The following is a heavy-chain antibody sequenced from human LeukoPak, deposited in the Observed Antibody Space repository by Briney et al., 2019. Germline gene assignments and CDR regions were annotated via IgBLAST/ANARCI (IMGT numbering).Heavy chain of an antibody. Sequence: SETLSLTCSVSGGTISSYYWSWIRQPPGKGLEWIGFMYYAGRNNYNPSLKSRVTISVDTSKNQFSLKLSSVTAADTAVYYCARQAGYTYGFEADYWGQGTLVTVSS. CDR1: GGTISSYY. D-gene: IGHD5-18*01. J-gene: IGHJ4*02. V-gene: IGHV4-59*08. CDR3: ARQAGYTYGFEADY. CDR2: MYYAGRN.